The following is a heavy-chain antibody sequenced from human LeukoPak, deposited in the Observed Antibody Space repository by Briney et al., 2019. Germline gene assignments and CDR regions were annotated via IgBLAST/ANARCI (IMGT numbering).Heavy chain of an antibody. J-gene: IGHJ6*02. Sequence: GRSLRLSCAASGFTFSSYGMHWVRQAPGKGLEWVAVISYDGSNKYYADSVKGRFTISRDNSKNTLYLQMNNLRAEDTAVYYCASGYDILTGALPTDPYGMDVWGQGTTVTVSS. CDR3: ASGYDILTGALPTDPYGMDV. CDR1: GFTFSSYG. D-gene: IGHD3-9*01. CDR2: ISYDGSNK. V-gene: IGHV3-30*03.